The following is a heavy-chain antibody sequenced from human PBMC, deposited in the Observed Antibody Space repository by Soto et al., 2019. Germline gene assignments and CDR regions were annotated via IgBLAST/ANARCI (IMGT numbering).Heavy chain of an antibody. D-gene: IGHD6-13*01. CDR1: GYRFTSYW. Sequence: GESLKISCKGYGYRFTSYWIGWVRQMPGKGLEWMGIFYPGDSDTRYSPSFQGQVTISADKSISTAYLQWSSLKASDTAIYYCALSSIAAAGFDDWGQGTPVTVAS. CDR2: FYPGDSDT. J-gene: IGHJ4*02. CDR3: ALSSIAAAGFDD. V-gene: IGHV5-51*01.